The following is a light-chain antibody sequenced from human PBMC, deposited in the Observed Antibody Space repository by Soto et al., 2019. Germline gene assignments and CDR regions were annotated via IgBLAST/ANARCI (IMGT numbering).Light chain of an antibody. V-gene: IGLV2-11*01. CDR3: CSYAAGSTYV. Sequence: QSVLTQPRSVSGAPGQSVTISCTGTSSDVGTYNYVSWYQQHPGRAPKLIIYDVTKRPSGVPDRFSGSKSGNTASLTISGLQAEDETDYYCCSYAAGSTYVFGTGTKVTVL. J-gene: IGLJ1*01. CDR2: DVT. CDR1: SSDVGTYNY.